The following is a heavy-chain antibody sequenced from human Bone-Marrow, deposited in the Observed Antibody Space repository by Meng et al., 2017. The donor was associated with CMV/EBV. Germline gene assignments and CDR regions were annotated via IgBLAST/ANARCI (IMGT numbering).Heavy chain of an antibody. CDR1: GFTFSSYS. J-gene: IGHJ3*02. CDR3: ARAGERETWIQLWLVAFDI. CDR2: ISSSSSYI. V-gene: IGHV3-21*01. Sequence: GESLKISCAASGFTFSSYSMNWVRQAPGKGLEWGSTISSSSSYIYYADSVKGRFTISRDNAKKSLYLQMNSLRDEETAVYYCARAGERETWIQLWLVAFDIWGQGTMVTVSS. D-gene: IGHD5-18*01.